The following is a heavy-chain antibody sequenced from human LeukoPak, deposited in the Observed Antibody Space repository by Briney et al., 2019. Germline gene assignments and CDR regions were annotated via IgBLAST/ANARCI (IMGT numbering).Heavy chain of an antibody. CDR1: GGSISSYY. Sequence: SETLSLTCTVSGGSISSYYWSWIRQPAGKGLEWIGYIYHSGSTYYNPSLKSRVTISVDRSKNQFSLKLSSVTAADTAVYYCARGRNYGSGSYPPRWFDPWGQGTLVTVSS. CDR3: ARGRNYGSGSYPPRWFDP. CDR2: IYHSGST. V-gene: IGHV4-59*12. J-gene: IGHJ5*02. D-gene: IGHD3-10*01.